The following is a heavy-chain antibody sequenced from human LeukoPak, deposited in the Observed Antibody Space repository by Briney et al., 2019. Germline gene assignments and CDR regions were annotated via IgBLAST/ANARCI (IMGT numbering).Heavy chain of an antibody. Sequence: PGGSLRLSCVVSGCSFSDSYMTWIRQTPGKGLEWLAYISGSSSDIHYADSVKGRFTISRDNAKNSLFLQMNGLRPEDTALYYCATDPRLLIYWGHGTLVTVSS. CDR3: ATDPRLLIY. V-gene: IGHV3-11*01. J-gene: IGHJ4*01. CDR2: ISGSSSDI. D-gene: IGHD2-21*01. CDR1: GCSFSDSY.